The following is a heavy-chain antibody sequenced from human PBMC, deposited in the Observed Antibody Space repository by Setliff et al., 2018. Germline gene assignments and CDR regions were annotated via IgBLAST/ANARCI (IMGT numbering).Heavy chain of an antibody. CDR2: IIPPLETV. Sequence: SVKVSCKASGDTSSTCTLSWVRKAPGQGLEWMGGIIPPLETVKNGQKFQGRVTITAEKSTSTGYMELNSLRSEDTARYYCAGIGPSNWGIRWYNWHDALGQGTLVTVAS. V-gene: IGHV1-69*06. J-gene: IGHJ5*02. D-gene: IGHD4-17*01. CDR1: GDTSSTCT. CDR3: AGIGPSNWGIRWYNWHDA.